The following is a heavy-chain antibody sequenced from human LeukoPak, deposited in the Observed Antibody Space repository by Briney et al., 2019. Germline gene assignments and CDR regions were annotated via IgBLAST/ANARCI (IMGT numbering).Heavy chain of an antibody. CDR3: AKFRGITMSPFDY. CDR1: GFTFSSYA. CDR2: ISGCGGST. V-gene: IGHV3-23*01. J-gene: IGHJ4*02. D-gene: IGHD3-22*01. Sequence: GGSLRLSCAASGFTFSSYAMIWLRQAPGKGLEWVSAISGCGGSTYYAASAKGRFTISRNNSNNTLYLQTHSLRAEDTAVYYCAKFRGITMSPFDYWGQGTLVTVSS.